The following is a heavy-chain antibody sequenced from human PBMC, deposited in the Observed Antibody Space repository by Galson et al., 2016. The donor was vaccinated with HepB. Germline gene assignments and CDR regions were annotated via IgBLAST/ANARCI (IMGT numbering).Heavy chain of an antibody. CDR3: TRASFTTFGILRGYFQH. CDR2: ISYDGSNK. V-gene: IGHV3-30*04. CDR1: GFTFSSYA. J-gene: IGHJ1*01. Sequence: SLRLSCAAPGFTFSSYAMHWVRQAPGNGLEWVSVISYDGSNKYYSDSVKGRFIISRDNSTNTIILHMNSLRSEDTGVYHCTRASFTTFGILRGYFQHWGQGSRVTVSS. D-gene: IGHD3-3*01.